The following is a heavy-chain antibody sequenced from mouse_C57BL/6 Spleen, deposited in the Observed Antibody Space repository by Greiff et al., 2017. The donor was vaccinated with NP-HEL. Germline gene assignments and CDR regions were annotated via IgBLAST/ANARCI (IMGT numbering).Heavy chain of an antibody. CDR1: GYTFTSYW. V-gene: IGHV1-59*01. J-gene: IGHJ2*01. D-gene: IGHD2-10*02. Sequence: QVQLQQPGAELVRPGTSVKLSCKASGYTFTSYWMHWVKQRPGQGLEWIGVIDPSDSYTNYNQKFKGKATLTVDTSSSTAYMQLSSLTSEDSAVYYCARWRVWYPFDYWGQGTTLTVSS. CDR2: IDPSDSYT. CDR3: ARWRVWYPFDY.